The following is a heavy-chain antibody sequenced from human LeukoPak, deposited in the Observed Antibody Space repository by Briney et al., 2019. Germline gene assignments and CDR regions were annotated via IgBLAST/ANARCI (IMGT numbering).Heavy chain of an antibody. CDR3: ARVAQAGISGVVLAPNWFDP. V-gene: IGHV4-38-2*02. Sequence: SETLSLTCTVSGHSISSAYYWGWIRPSPGKGLEWIGSIHHSGTTYYNVSLKGRLTISIDTSKNQFSLKMTSVTAADTAIYYCARVAQAGISGVVLAPNWFDPWGQGTLVTVSS. CDR2: IHHSGTT. D-gene: IGHD3-3*01. J-gene: IGHJ5*02. CDR1: GHSISSAYY.